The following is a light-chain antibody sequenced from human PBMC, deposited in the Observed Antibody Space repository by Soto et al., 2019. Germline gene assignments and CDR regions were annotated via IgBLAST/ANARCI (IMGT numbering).Light chain of an antibody. CDR3: QQYNNWPRT. J-gene: IGKJ1*01. CDR1: QSISRY. CDR2: GAS. V-gene: IGKV3D-15*01. Sequence: IVLTQSPGTLSLSPGERTTLSCRASQSISRYLAWYQQKPGQGPRLLIYGASRRATGIPARFSGSGSGTEFPLTINSLQSEDFAVYYCQQYNNWPRTFGQGTKVDIK.